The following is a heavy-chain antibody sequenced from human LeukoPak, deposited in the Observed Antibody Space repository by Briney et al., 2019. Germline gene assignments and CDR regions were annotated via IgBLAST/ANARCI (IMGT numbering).Heavy chain of an antibody. J-gene: IGHJ6*02. D-gene: IGHD2-2*01. V-gene: IGHV3-7*01. CDR3: AKDPSPYCSSTSCYFYYGMDV. Sequence: PGGSLRLSCAASGFTFSSYWMSWVRQAPGKGLEWVANIKQDGSEKYYVDSVKGRFTISRDNAKNSLYLQMNSLRAEDTAVYYCAKDPSPYCSSTSCYFYYGMDVWGQGTTVTVSS. CDR1: GFTFSSYW. CDR2: IKQDGSEK.